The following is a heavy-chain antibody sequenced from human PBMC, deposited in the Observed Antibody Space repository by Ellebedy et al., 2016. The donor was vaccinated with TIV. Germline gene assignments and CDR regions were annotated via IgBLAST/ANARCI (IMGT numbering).Heavy chain of an antibody. D-gene: IGHD6-13*01. CDR2: IYYRGNT. CDR1: GASVSSSNW. CDR3: ARRYSNSWYWFDL. J-gene: IGHJ5*02. V-gene: IGHV4-4*02. Sequence: GSLRLSCAVSGASVSSSNWWTWVRPPPGKGLEWIGEIYYRGNTNYNPSLKSRVTISVDKSRNQFSLNLKSVTAADTAVYYCARRYSNSWYWFDLWGQGTLVSVSS.